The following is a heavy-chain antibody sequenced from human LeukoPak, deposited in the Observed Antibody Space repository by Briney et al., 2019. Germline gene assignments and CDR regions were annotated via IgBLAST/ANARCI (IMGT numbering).Heavy chain of an antibody. CDR2: IIPSFGTA. D-gene: IGHD3-22*01. Sequence: GASVKVSCKASGGTFSSYAISWVRQAPGQGLEWMGGIIPSFGTANYAQKFQGRVTITTDESTSTAYMELSSLRSEDTAVYYCARDIAPHYYDSSGDYGMDVWGQGTTVTVSS. V-gene: IGHV1-69*05. CDR1: GGTFSSYA. J-gene: IGHJ6*02. CDR3: ARDIAPHYYDSSGDYGMDV.